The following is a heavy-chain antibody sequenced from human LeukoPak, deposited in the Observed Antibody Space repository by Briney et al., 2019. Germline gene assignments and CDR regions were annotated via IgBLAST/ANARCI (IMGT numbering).Heavy chain of an antibody. CDR3: VPYNWNQPDY. J-gene: IGHJ4*02. CDR2: INDDGSLT. CDR1: GLTFSTHW. Sequence: PGGSLRLSCAASGLTFSTHWMYWVRQTPGKGLVWVSGINDDGSLTNYADSVKGRFTMSRDNAKNTLFLQMNSLRAEDTALYYCVPYNWNQPDYWGQGSLVAVSS. V-gene: IGHV3-74*01. D-gene: IGHD1-20*01.